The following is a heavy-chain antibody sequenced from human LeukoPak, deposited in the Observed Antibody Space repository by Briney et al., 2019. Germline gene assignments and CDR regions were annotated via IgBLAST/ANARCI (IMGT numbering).Heavy chain of an antibody. D-gene: IGHD3-3*01. CDR3: ARDFEWSFDY. CDR1: GFTFSYYG. V-gene: IGHV3-30*02. CDR2: IRSDGSNQ. Sequence: GGSLRLSCVASGFTFSYYGMHWVRQAPGKGLEWVTFIRSDGSNQYYADSVKGRFTISRDSSKNTLLLQMKSLRPEDTAVYYCARDFEWSFDYWGQGTLVTVSS. J-gene: IGHJ4*02.